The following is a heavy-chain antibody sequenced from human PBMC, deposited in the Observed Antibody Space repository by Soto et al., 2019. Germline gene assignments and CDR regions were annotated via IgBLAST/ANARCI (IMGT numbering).Heavy chain of an antibody. D-gene: IGHD3-10*01. CDR1: GGTFSSYA. V-gene: IGHV1-69*13. CDR3: ASYYYGSGSYAFDI. CDR2: IIPIFGTA. J-gene: IGHJ3*02. Sequence: ASVKVSCKASGGTFSSYAISWVRQAPGQGLEWMGGIIPIFGTANYAQKFQGRVTITADESTSTAYMELSSLRSEDTAVYYCASYYYGSGSYAFDIWGQGTMVTVSS.